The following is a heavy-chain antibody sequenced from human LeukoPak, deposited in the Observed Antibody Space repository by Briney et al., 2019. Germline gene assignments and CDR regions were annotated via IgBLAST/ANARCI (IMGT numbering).Heavy chain of an antibody. J-gene: IGHJ4*02. V-gene: IGHV3-30-3*01. D-gene: IGHD4-17*01. CDR2: ISYDGTEK. Sequence: GGSLRLSCAASGLSFSSYAMHWVRQAPGKGLEWVAVISYDGTEKYYGDSVKGRFTISRDNSKNTLYLQMNSLRAEDTALYYCARDGHGVPLDYWGQRTLVTVSP. CDR1: GLSFSSYA. CDR3: ARDGHGVPLDY.